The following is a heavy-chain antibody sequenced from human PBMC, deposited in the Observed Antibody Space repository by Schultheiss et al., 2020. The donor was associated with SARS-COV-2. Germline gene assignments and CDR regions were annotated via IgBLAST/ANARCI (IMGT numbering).Heavy chain of an antibody. CDR1: GGTFSSYA. V-gene: IGHV1-69*13. Sequence: SVKVSCKASGGTFSSYAISWVRQAPGQGLEWMGGIIPIFGTANYAQKFQGRVTLTADESTSTAYMVLSSLRSEDTTVYYCGRDKLNYLDAFDIWGQGTMGTVSS. D-gene: IGHD1-7*01. CDR2: IIPIFGTA. J-gene: IGHJ3*02. CDR3: GRDKLNYLDAFDI.